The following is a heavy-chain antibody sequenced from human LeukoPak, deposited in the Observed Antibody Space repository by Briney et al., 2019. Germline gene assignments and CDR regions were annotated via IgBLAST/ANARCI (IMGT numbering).Heavy chain of an antibody. D-gene: IGHD3-22*01. V-gene: IGHV1-2*02. Sequence: ASVKVSCKASGYTFTGYYMHWVRQAPGQGLEWMGWINPNSGGTNYAQKFQGRVTMTRDTSISTAYMELSRLRSDDTAVYYCARDSTMIVVVPYFDYWGQGTLVTVSS. CDR3: ARDSTMIVVVPYFDY. CDR1: GYTFTGYY. CDR2: INPNSGGT. J-gene: IGHJ4*02.